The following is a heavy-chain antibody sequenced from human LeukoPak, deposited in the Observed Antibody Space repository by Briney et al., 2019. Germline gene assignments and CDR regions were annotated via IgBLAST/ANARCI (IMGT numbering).Heavy chain of an antibody. CDR1: GFTFTTSP. CDR3: ARVGSGSYLDWFDP. CDR2: ISGYNGNT. J-gene: IGHJ5*02. D-gene: IGHD3-10*01. V-gene: IGHV1-18*01. Sequence: ASVKVSCKASGFTFTTSPMQWVRQAPGQGLEWMGWISGYNGNTNYAQKLQGRVTMTTDTSTSTAYMELRSLRSDDTAVYYCARVGSGSYLDWFDPWGQGTLVTVSS.